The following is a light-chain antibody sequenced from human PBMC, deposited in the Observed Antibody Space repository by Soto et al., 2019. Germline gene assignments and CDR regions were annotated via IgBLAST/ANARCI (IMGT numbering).Light chain of an antibody. V-gene: IGKV3-15*01. CDR1: QSVSNSY. CDR3: QQYRNWPRT. CDR2: GAS. J-gene: IGKJ1*01. Sequence: EIVLTQSPGTLSLSPGERATLSCRASQSVSNSYLAWYQQKPGQAPRLLVYGASTKATDMPGRFSGRGSGTEFTLTINNLQSEDFAVYYCQQYRNWPRTFGQGTKVDIK.